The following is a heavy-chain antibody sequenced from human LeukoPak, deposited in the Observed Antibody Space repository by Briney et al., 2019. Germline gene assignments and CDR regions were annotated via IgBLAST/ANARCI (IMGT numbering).Heavy chain of an antibody. V-gene: IGHV4-38-2*02. Sequence: SETLSLTCTVSGYSISSGYYWGWIRQPPGKGLEWIGTIYHSGSTYYNPSLKSRVTISVDTSKNQFSLKLSSVTAADTAVYYCARENYDILDYWGQGTLVTVSS. CDR3: ARENYDILDY. CDR1: GYSISSGYY. D-gene: IGHD3-9*01. J-gene: IGHJ4*02. CDR2: IYHSGST.